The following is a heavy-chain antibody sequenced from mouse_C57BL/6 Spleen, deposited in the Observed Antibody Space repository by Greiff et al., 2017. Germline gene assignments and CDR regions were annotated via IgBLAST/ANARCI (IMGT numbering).Heavy chain of an antibody. Sequence: VHVKQSGPELVKPGASVKISCKASGYSFTDYNMNWVKQSNGKSLEWIGVINPNYGTTSYNQKFKGKATLTVDQSSSTAYMQLNSLTSEDSAVYYCARAGSSPSYFDYWGQGTTLTVSS. V-gene: IGHV1-39*01. J-gene: IGHJ2*01. D-gene: IGHD1-1*01. CDR1: GYSFTDYN. CDR3: ARAGSSPSYFDY. CDR2: INPNYGTT.